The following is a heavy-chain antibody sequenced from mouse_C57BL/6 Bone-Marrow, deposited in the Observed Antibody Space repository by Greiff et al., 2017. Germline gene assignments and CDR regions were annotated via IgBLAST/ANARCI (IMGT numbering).Heavy chain of an antibody. CDR1: GYTFPSSG. Sequence: QVQLQQSGAELARPGASVKLSCKASGYTFPSSGISWVKQRPGQGLELIGEIYPRSGNTYYNEKFKGKATLTADNSSSTAYMELRSLTSEDPAVYFCARWRVVATLYYFDYWGQGTTLTVSS. D-gene: IGHD1-1*01. V-gene: IGHV1-81*01. CDR3: ARWRVVATLYYFDY. CDR2: IYPRSGNT. J-gene: IGHJ2*01.